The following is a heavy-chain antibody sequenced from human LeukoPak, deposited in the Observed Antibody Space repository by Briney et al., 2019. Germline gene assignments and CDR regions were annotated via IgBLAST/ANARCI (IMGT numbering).Heavy chain of an antibody. CDR2: ISGSGGST. D-gene: IGHD6-19*01. V-gene: IGHV3-23*01. J-gene: IGHJ4*02. CDR1: GFTFSGYA. CDR3: ARGRWLALGL. Sequence: PGGSLRLSCAASGFTFSGYAMSWVRQAPGKGLEWVSAISGSGGSTYYADSVKGRFTISRDNSKNTLYLQMNSPRAEDTAVYYCARGRWLALGLWGQGTLVTVSS.